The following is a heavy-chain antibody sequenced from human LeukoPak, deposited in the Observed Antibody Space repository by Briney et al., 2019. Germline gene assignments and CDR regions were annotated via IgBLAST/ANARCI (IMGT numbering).Heavy chain of an antibody. Sequence: GGSLRLFCAASGFTFSTYWMHWDRQAPGEGLVWVSRIKSDGSDTSYADSVKGRFTISRDNAKNTLYLQMNSLRAEDTAVYYCARGFWTGVEYWGQGALVTVSS. CDR2: IKSDGSDT. D-gene: IGHD3/OR15-3a*01. CDR3: ARGFWTGVEY. J-gene: IGHJ4*02. V-gene: IGHV3-74*01. CDR1: GFTFSTYW.